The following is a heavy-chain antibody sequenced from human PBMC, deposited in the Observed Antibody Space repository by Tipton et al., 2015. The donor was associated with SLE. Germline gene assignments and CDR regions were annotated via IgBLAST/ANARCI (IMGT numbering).Heavy chain of an antibody. CDR2: ISSSSSYI. CDR1: GFTFSRYS. Sequence: GSLRLSCAASGFTFSRYSMNWVRQAPGKGLEWVSSISSSSSYIYYADSVKGRFTISRDNAKNSLYLQINSLRAEDTAVYYCATQSITGTTGAFDIWGQGTMVTVPS. J-gene: IGHJ3*02. D-gene: IGHD1-20*01. V-gene: IGHV3-21*01. CDR3: ATQSITGTTGAFDI.